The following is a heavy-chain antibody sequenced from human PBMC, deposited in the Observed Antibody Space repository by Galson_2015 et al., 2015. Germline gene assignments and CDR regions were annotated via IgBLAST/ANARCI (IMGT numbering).Heavy chain of an antibody. J-gene: IGHJ5*02. CDR1: GFTFDDYA. V-gene: IGHV3-9*01. CDR2: ISWNSDSI. CDR3: AKDTAAAGVNWFDP. D-gene: IGHD6-13*01. Sequence: SLRLSCAASGFTFDDYAMHWVRQAPGKGLEWVSGISWNSDSIGYADSVKGRFTISRDNAKDSLYLQMNSLRAEDTALYYCAKDTAAAGVNWFDPWGQGTLVTVSS.